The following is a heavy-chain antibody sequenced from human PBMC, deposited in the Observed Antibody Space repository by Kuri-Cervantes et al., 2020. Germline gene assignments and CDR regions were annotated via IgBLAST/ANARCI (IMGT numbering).Heavy chain of an antibody. Sequence: ESLKISCTVPGGSISSYYWSWSRQPPGEGLEWIGYIYYSGSTNYNPTLKNRVTISVYTSKNQFSLKLRSVTAADTAVYYCARRERCLGGMDDWGQGTTVTVSS. V-gene: IGHV4-59*01. CDR1: GGSISSYY. CDR2: IYYSGST. D-gene: IGHD4/OR15-4a*01. J-gene: IGHJ6*02. CDR3: ARRERCLGGMDD.